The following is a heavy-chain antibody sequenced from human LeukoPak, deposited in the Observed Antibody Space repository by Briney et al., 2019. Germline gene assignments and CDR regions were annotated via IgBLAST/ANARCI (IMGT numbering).Heavy chain of an antibody. J-gene: IGHJ6*02. Sequence: SETLSLTCTDSGGSISSSYWSWIRQPPGKGLEWIGYIYYSGSTNYNPSLTSRVTISVDTTKNQFSVKLSSVIAADTAVYYCARDRGITIFAVAPNYYYYGMDVWGQGTTVTVS. CDR3: ARDRGITIFAVAPNYYYYGMDV. D-gene: IGHD3-3*01. CDR1: GGSISSSY. CDR2: IYYSGST. V-gene: IGHV4-59*01.